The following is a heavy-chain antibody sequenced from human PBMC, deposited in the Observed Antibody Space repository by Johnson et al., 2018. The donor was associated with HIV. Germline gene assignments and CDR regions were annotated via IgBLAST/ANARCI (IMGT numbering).Heavy chain of an antibody. D-gene: IGHD6-6*01. Sequence: EVQLVESGGGLVQPGGSLRLSCAASRFTFSSYWMHWVRQAPGKGLEWVSRINSDGSEKYYVDSVKGRFTISRDNAKNSLYLQMNSLRAEDMAVYYCARDDSSSNGRAFDIWGQGTMVTVSS. J-gene: IGHJ3*02. CDR1: RFTFSSYW. CDR3: ARDDSSSNGRAFDI. CDR2: INSDGSEK. V-gene: IGHV3-74*01.